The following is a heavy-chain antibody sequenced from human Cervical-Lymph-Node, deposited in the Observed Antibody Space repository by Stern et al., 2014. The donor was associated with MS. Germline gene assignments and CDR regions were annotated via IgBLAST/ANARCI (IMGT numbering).Heavy chain of an antibody. Sequence: EVQLLESGGGLVQPGGSLRLSCAVSGFTLSSYWMHWVRQAPGKGLVWVSRINSDESFINYADSVKGRFPISRDNAKNTLYLQMNSLRVEDSAVYYCARSPGHNWFDTWGQGTLVTVSS. V-gene: IGHV3-74*02. CDR1: GFTLSSYW. CDR2: INSDESFI. CDR3: ARSPGHNWFDT. J-gene: IGHJ5*02.